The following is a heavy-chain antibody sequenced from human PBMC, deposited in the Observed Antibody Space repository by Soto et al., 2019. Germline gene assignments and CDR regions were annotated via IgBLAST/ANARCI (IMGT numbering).Heavy chain of an antibody. CDR3: AAYLGGTPFY. J-gene: IGHJ4*02. V-gene: IGHV3-11*06. Sequence: GGSLRLSCEASGFTFSDYYMSWSRQAPGKGLEWVSYISTTSTYRKYADSVEGRFTISRXXXKXXLXLQXXSXXAEXTAVYYCAAYLGGTPFYWGQGTLVTVSS. CDR2: ISTTSTYR. CDR1: GFTFSDYY. D-gene: IGHD2-15*01.